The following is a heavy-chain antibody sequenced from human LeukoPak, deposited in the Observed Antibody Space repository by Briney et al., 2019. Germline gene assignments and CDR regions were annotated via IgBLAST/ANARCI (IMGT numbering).Heavy chain of an antibody. CDR2: ISAYNGNT. V-gene: IGHV1-18*01. CDR3: ARALYYDILTGYYIDY. J-gene: IGHJ4*02. CDR1: GYTFTSYG. D-gene: IGHD3-9*01. Sequence: GASVKVSCKASGYTFTSYGISWVRQAPGQGLEWMGWISAYNGNTNYAQKLQGRVTMTTDTSTSTAYRELRSLRSDDTAVYYCARALYYDILTGYYIDYWGQGTLVTVSS.